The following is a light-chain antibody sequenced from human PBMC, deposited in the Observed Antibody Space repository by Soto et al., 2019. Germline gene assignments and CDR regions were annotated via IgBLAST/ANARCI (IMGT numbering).Light chain of an antibody. CDR3: SSYTSSSTRV. J-gene: IGLJ2*01. V-gene: IGLV2-14*01. Sequence: QSALTQPASVSGSPGQSITISCTGTSSDVGGYNYVPWYQQHPGKAPKLMIYDVSNRPSGVSNRFSGSKSGNTASLTISGLQAEDEADYYCSSYTSSSTRVFGGGTKLTAL. CDR2: DVS. CDR1: SSDVGGYNY.